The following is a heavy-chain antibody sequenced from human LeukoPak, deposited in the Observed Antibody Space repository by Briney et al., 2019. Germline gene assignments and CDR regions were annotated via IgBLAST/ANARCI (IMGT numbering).Heavy chain of an antibody. V-gene: IGHV1-18*01. J-gene: IGHJ4*02. CDR1: GYTFTSYG. CDR3: ARGGPNRSGWTLDY. D-gene: IGHD6-19*01. Sequence: ASVKVSCKSSGYTFTSYGISWVRQAPGQGLEWMGWISAYNGNTESSQRFQGRLSITWDTSATTAYMELSSLTSEDTAVYYCARGGPNRSGWTLDYWGPGTLVTVSS. CDR2: ISAYNGNT.